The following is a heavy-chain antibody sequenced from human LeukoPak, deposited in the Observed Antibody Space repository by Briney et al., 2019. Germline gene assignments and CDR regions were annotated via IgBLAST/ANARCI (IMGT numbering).Heavy chain of an antibody. Sequence: ASVKVSCKASGGTFRTYAISWVRPAPGQGLEWMGGIIPIFGTTNYAQKFQGRVTITADESTSTAYMELSSLRSEDTAVYYCAREGGGGYCTTTRCYYLDYWGLGALVTVSS. D-gene: IGHD2-2*01. CDR2: IIPIFGTT. J-gene: IGHJ4*01. V-gene: IGHV1-69*13. CDR3: AREGGGGYCTTTRCYYLDY. CDR1: GGTFRTYA.